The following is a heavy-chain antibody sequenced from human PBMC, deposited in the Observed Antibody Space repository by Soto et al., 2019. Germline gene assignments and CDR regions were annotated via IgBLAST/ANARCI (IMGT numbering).Heavy chain of an antibody. D-gene: IGHD3-10*01. CDR1: GFTFSSYG. V-gene: IGHV3-33*01. J-gene: IGHJ6*02. Sequence: GGSLRLSCAASGFTFSSYGMHWVRQAPGKGLEWVAVIWYDGSNKYYADSVKGRFTISRDNSKNTLYLQMNSLRAEDTAVYYCARDRIGGGILWFGELFSYYGMDVWGQGTTVTVSS. CDR3: ARDRIGGGILWFGELFSYYGMDV. CDR2: IWYDGSNK.